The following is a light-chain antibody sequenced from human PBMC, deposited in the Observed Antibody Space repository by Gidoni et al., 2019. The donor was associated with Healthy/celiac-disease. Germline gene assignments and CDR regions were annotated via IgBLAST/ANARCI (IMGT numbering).Light chain of an antibody. CDR1: SSDVGGYNY. Sequence: QPSLTHPPSLSRLPGQSITISCTGTSSDVGGYNYVSWYQQHPGKAPKLMIYDVSKRPSGVSDRFSGSKSGNTASLTISGLQAEDEADYYGSSYAGSSTHWVFGGGTKLTVL. CDR3: SSYAGSSTHWV. CDR2: DVS. J-gene: IGLJ2*01. V-gene: IGLV2-14*03.